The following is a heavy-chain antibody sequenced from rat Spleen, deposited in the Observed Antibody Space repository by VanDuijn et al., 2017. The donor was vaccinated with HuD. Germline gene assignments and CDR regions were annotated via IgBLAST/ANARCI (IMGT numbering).Heavy chain of an antibody. V-gene: IGHV5-29*01. CDR3: TRDRILRSTGFDY. CDR1: GFTFSNYY. D-gene: IGHD1-6*01. CDR2: ISYDGSST. J-gene: IGHJ2*01. Sequence: EVQLVESGGGLVQPGRSLKLSCAASGFTFSNYYMAWVRQAPTKGLEWVATISYDGSSTYYRDSVKGRFTISRDNGKNTLYLQMDSLRSEDSATYYCTRDRILRSTGFDYWGQGVMVTVSS.